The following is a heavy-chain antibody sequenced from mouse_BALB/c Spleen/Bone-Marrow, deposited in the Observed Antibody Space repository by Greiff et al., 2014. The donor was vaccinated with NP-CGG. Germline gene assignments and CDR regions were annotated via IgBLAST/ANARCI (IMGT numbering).Heavy chain of an antibody. D-gene: IGHD3-1*01. CDR1: GYTFTSYV. CDR3: AKPGRLGLAYYFDY. J-gene: IGHJ2*01. Sequence: VQLQQSGPELVKPGASVKMSCKASGYTFTSYVMHWVKQKPGQGLEWIGYINPYNDGTKYNEKFKGKATLTSDKSSSTAYMQPSSPASEDSAVYSCAKPGRLGLAYYFDYWGQGTTLTVSS. CDR2: INPYNDGT. V-gene: IGHV1-14*01.